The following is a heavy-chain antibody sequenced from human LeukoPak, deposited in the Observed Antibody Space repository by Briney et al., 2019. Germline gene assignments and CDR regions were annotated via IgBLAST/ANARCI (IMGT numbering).Heavy chain of an antibody. CDR3: ARLGARGADY. CDR1: GGSISSSSYY. V-gene: IGHV4-39*01. Sequence: SETLSLTCTVSGGSISSSSYYWGWIRQPPGKGLEWIGSIYYSGSTYYNPSLKSRVTISVDTSKNQFSLKLSSVTAADTAVYYCARLGARGADYWGQGTLVTVSS. CDR2: IYYSGST. J-gene: IGHJ4*02. D-gene: IGHD3-10*01.